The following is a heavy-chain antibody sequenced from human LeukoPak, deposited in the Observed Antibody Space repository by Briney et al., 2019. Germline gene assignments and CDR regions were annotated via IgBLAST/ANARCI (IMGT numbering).Heavy chain of an antibody. J-gene: IGHJ4*02. V-gene: IGHV3-53*01. CDR2: IYSGGST. Sequence: QSGGSLRLSCAASGFIVSSNYMSWVRQAPRKGLEWVSTIYSGGSTYYADSVKGRFTISRDNSQNTLYLQMNSLRAEDTAVYYCARAATLAGPFDYWGQGTLVTVSP. D-gene: IGHD6-13*01. CDR3: ARAATLAGPFDY. CDR1: GFIVSSNY.